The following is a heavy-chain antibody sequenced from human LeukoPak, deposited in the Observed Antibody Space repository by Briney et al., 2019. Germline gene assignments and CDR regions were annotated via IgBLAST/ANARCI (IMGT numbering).Heavy chain of an antibody. V-gene: IGHV3-66*01. Sequence: PGGSLRLSCAASGFTFSSYGMHWVRQAPGKGLEWVSVIYSGGSTYYADSVKGRFTISRDNSKNTLYLQMNSLRAEDTAVYYCARDRGIAVENFYYYGMDVWGQGTTVTVSS. CDR1: GFTFSSYG. CDR2: IYSGGST. CDR3: ARDRGIAVENFYYYGMDV. D-gene: IGHD6-19*01. J-gene: IGHJ6*02.